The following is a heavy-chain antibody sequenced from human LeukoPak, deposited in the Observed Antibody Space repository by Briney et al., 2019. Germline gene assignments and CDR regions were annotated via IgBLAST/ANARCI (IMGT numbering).Heavy chain of an antibody. D-gene: IGHD3-10*01. V-gene: IGHV4-4*09. CDR2: IYTSGST. Sequence: SETLSLTCTVAGGSINSLYWGWIRHPKRKGLEWIGYIYTSGSTDYNPSFKSRVTISVDTSKNQFSLKLSSVTAADPAVYYCARHGEVGAAGDFDYWGQGTLVTVSS. CDR1: GGSINSLY. CDR3: ARHGEVGAAGDFDY. J-gene: IGHJ4*02.